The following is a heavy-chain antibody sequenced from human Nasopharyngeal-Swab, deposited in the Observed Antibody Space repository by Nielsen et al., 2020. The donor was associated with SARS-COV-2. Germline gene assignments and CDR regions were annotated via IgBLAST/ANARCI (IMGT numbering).Heavy chain of an antibody. CDR1: GGSISSYY. J-gene: IGHJ6*02. Sequence: SETLSLTCTVSGGSISSYYWGWIRQPAGKGLEWIGRIYTSGSTNYNPSLKSRVTMSVDTSKNQFSLKLSSVTAADTAVYYCARDRATYYDFWSGYYHYGMDVWGQGTTVTVSS. D-gene: IGHD3-3*01. CDR3: ARDRATYYDFWSGYYHYGMDV. CDR2: IYTSGST. V-gene: IGHV4-4*07.